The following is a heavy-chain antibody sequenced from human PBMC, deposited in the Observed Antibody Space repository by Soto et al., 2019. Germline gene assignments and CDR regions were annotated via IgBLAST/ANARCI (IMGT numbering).Heavy chain of an antibody. J-gene: IGHJ6*02. CDR1: GYTFTSYD. V-gene: IGHV1-8*01. Sequence: ASVKVSCKASGYTFTSYDINWVRQATGQGLEWMGWMNPNSGNTGYAQKFQGRVTMTRNTSTSTAYMELRSLRSDDTAVYYCARDGYCSSTSCYHYYYYYGMDVWGQGTTVTVSS. CDR2: MNPNSGNT. D-gene: IGHD2-2*01. CDR3: ARDGYCSSTSCYHYYYYYGMDV.